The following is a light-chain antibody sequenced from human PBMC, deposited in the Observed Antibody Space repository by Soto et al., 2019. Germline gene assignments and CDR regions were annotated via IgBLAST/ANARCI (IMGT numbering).Light chain of an antibody. V-gene: IGKV1-5*01. CDR3: QQYSSQSRT. J-gene: IGKJ1*01. CDR2: DVS. Sequence: DIQMTQSPSTLSASVGDRVTITCRASQNINSWLAWYQQKPGKAPKLLIYDVSILQSGVPSRFSCSGSATEFTLTISSLQPDDFATYYCQQYSSQSRTFGQGTKVEIK. CDR1: QNINSW.